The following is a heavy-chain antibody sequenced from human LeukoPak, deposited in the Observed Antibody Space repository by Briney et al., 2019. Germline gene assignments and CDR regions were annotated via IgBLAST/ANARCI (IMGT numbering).Heavy chain of an antibody. CDR1: KFTFSHYG. CDR3: VKQLGYCSDGSCYFPY. D-gene: IGHD2-15*01. J-gene: IGHJ4*02. CDR2: ISSDGSIK. V-gene: IGHV3-30*18. Sequence: GGSLRRSCTASKFTFSHYGMQWVRQAPGKGLEWVAVISSDGSIKVYADSVKGRFTLSRDNSINTVDLQMNSLRAEDTAVYYCVKQLGYCSDGSCYFPYWGQGTLVTVSS.